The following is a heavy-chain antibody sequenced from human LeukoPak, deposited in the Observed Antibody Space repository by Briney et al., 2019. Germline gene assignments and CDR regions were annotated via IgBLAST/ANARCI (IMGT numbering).Heavy chain of an antibody. CDR3: ARENGFCSGGGCYQGAFDV. CDR1: GFTFSSYS. J-gene: IGHJ3*01. CDR2: MFSNSGTI. V-gene: IGHV3-48*01. Sequence: GGSLRLSCAASGFTFSSYSMIWVRQAPGKGLQWISMFSNSGTIYYAHSVKGRFTISRDNAKKSVYLQINSLRAEDTAVYYCARENGFCSGGGCYQGAFDVWGQGTMVTVSS. D-gene: IGHD2-15*01.